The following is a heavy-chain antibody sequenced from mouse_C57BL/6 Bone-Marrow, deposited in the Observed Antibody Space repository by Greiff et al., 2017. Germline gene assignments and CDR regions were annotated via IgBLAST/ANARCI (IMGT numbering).Heavy chain of an antibody. J-gene: IGHJ2*01. CDR2: IYPGDGDT. D-gene: IGHD1-2*01. CDR3: ARCTTALFDY. CDR1: GYAFSSSW. V-gene: IGHV1-82*01. Sequence: VQLQQSGPELVKPGASVKISCKASGYAFSSSWMNWVKQRPGKGLEWIGRIYPGDGDTNYNGKFKGKATLTADKSSSTAYMQLSSLTSEDSAVYFCARCTTALFDYWGQGTTLTVSS.